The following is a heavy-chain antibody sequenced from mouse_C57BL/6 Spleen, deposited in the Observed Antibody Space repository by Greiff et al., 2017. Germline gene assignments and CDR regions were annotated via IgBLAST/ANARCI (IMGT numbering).Heavy chain of an antibody. V-gene: IGHV3-6*01. D-gene: IGHD2-1*01. J-gene: IGHJ2*01. CDR3: AREIYYGNYDY. CDR2: ISYDGSN. Sequence: DVKLVESGPGLVKPSQSLSLTCSVTGYSITSGYYWNWIRQFPGNKLEWMGYISYDGSNNYNPSLKNRISITRDTSKNQFFLKLNSVTTEDTATYYCAREIYYGNYDYWGQGTTLTVSS. CDR1: GYSITSGYY.